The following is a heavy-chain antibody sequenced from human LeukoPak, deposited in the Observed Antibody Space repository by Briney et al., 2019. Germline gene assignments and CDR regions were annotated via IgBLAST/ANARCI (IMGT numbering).Heavy chain of an antibody. CDR2: ISAYNGNT. J-gene: IGHJ4*02. D-gene: IGHD1-26*01. CDR3: ARVGDKWELLRGVGDY. V-gene: IGHV1-18*01. Sequence: ASVKVSCKASGYTFTSYGISWVRQAPGQGLEWMGWISAYNGNTNYAQRLHGRVTMTTDTSTSTAYMELRSLRSDDTAVYYCARVGDKWELLRGVGDYWGQGTLVTVSS. CDR1: GYTFTSYG.